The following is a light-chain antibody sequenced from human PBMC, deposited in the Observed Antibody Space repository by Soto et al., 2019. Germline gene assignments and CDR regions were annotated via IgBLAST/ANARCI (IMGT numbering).Light chain of an antibody. CDR1: QSISSW. V-gene: IGKV1-5*01. CDR2: DAS. Sequence: GDRVTITCRASQSISSWLAWYQQKPGKAPKLLIYDASSLESGVPSRFSGSGSGTEFTLPISSLQPDDFATYYCQQYNSYSGTFGQGTKVDIK. J-gene: IGKJ1*01. CDR3: QQYNSYSGT.